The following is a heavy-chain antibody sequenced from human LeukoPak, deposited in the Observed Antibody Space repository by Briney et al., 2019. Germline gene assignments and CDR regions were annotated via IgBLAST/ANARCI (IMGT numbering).Heavy chain of an antibody. J-gene: IGHJ4*02. Sequence: PGGSLRLSCAASGFTFSSYAMSWVRQAPGKGLEWVSAISGSGSSTYYADSVKGRFTISRDNSKNTLYLQMNSLRAEDTAVYYCASRIVVVPAADYWGQGTLVTVSS. CDR3: ASRIVVVPAADY. CDR1: GFTFSSYA. D-gene: IGHD2-2*01. V-gene: IGHV3-23*01. CDR2: ISGSGSST.